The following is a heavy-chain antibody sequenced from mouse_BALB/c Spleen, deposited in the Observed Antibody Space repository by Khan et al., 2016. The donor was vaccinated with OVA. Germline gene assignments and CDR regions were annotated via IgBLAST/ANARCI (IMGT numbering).Heavy chain of an antibody. CDR3: ARRLGRRVYFDY. Sequence: VQLQQSGAELVKPGASVKLSCTASGFNIKDTYMHWVKQRPEQGLEWIGRIDPANGNTKYDPKFQGKATITADTSSNTAYLQLSSLTSEDTAVYYCARRLGRRVYFDYWGQGTTLTVSS. V-gene: IGHV14-3*02. J-gene: IGHJ2*01. CDR1: GFNIKDTY. CDR2: IDPANGNT. D-gene: IGHD4-1*01.